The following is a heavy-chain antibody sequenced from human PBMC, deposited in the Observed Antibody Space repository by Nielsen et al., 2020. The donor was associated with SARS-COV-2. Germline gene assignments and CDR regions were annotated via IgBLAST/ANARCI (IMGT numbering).Heavy chain of an antibody. Sequence: SETLSLTCSVSGGSVNTSPYYWSWIRQHPAKGLEWIGYVYYIGGTYYNPSLKSRVNISLDTSKSQFSLKMSSVTAADTAMYYCARWNDYCTINSCYTNAFEIWGQGTMVTVSS. CDR3: ARWNDYCTINSCYTNAFEI. CDR1: GGSVNTSPYY. CDR2: VYYIGGT. J-gene: IGHJ3*02. D-gene: IGHD2-2*02. V-gene: IGHV4-30-4*08.